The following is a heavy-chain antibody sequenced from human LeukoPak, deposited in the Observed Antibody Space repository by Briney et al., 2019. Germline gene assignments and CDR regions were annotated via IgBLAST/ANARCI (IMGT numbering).Heavy chain of an antibody. V-gene: IGHV3-21*01. CDR1: GSTFSSYS. CDR3: ARSVWTHPRQLDRRFDP. D-gene: IGHD6-13*01. CDR2: ISSSSSYI. Sequence: GGSLRLSCAASGSTFSSYSMNWVRQAPGKGLEWVSSISSSSSYIYYADSVKGRFTISRDNAKNSLYLQMNSLRAEDTAVYYCARSVWTHPRQLDRRFDPWGQGTLVTVSS. J-gene: IGHJ5*02.